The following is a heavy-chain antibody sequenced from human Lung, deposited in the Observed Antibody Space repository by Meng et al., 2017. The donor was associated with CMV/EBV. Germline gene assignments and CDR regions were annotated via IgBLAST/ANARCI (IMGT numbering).Heavy chain of an antibody. CDR2: INHSGST. J-gene: IGHJ6*02. Sequence: ETXSLTXAVYGGSFSGYYWSWIRQPPGKGLEWIGEINHSGSTNYNPSLKSRVTISVDTSKNQFSLKLSSVTAADTAVYYCARARVVPAYYYGRDVWGQGTXVTVSS. D-gene: IGHD2-2*01. V-gene: IGHV4-34*01. CDR3: ARARVVPAYYYGRDV. CDR1: GGSFSGYY.